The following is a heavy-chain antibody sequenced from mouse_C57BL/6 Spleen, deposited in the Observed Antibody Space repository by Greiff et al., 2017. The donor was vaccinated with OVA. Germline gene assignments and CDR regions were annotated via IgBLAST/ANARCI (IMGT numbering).Heavy chain of an antibody. J-gene: IGHJ3*01. CDR3: ARSEDGYFAWFAY. CDR1: GYTFTSYW. D-gene: IGHD2-3*01. V-gene: IGHV1-69*01. Sequence: QVQLQQPGAELVMPGASVKLSCKASGYTFTSYWMHWVKQRPGQGLEWIGEIDPSDSYTNYNQKFKGKSTLTVDKSSSTAYMQLSSLTSEDSAVYYCARSEDGYFAWFAYWGQGTLVTVSA. CDR2: IDPSDSYT.